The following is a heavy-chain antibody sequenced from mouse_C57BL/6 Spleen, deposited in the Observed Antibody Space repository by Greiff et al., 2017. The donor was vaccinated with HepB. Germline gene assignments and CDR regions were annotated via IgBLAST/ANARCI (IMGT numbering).Heavy chain of an antibody. V-gene: IGHV1-12*01. CDR2: IYPGNGDT. J-gene: IGHJ4*01. CDR1: GYTFTSYN. D-gene: IGHD1-1*01. CDR3: ARSGYYGSSYDYYAMDY. Sequence: QVQLQQSGAELVRPGASVKMSCKASGYTFTSYNMHWVKQTPRQGLEWIGAIYPGNGDTSYNQKFKGKATLTVDKSSSTAYMQLSSLTSEDSAVYFCARSGYYGSSYDYYAMDYWGQGTSVTVSS.